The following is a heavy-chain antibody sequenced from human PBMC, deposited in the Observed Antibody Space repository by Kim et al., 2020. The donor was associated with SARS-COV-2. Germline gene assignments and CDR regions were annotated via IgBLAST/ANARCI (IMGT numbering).Heavy chain of an antibody. J-gene: IGHJ4*02. D-gene: IGHD2-15*01. CDR2: INHSGST. CDR1: GGSFSGYY. Sequence: SETLSLTCAVYGGSFSGYYWSWIRQPPGKGLEWIGEINHSGSTNYNPSLKSRVTISVDTSKNQFSPKLSSVAAADTAVYYCARGRDLVAATTVNDYWGQGTLVTVSS. V-gene: IGHV4-34*01. CDR3: ARGRDLVAATTVNDY.